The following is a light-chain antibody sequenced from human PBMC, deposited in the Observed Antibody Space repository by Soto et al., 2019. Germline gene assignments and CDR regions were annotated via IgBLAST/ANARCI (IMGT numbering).Light chain of an antibody. J-gene: IGKJ1*01. CDR2: DTF. CDR3: QQRSDWPGT. CDR1: QNIGKY. V-gene: IGKV3-11*01. Sequence: EIVMTQSPVTLSLSPGERVTLSCRASQNIGKYLAWYQQRPGQAPRLLFYDTFNRATGIPPRFSGSGSGTDCTLSISILEPEDFSVSSCQQRSDWPGTFGQGNKVAVK.